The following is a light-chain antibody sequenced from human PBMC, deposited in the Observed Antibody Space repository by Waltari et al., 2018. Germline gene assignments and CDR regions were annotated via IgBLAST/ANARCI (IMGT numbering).Light chain of an antibody. CDR2: GVS. J-gene: IGLJ1*01. Sequence: QSALTQPASVSGSPGQSITISCTGTSSDVGGYNYVSWFQQHPGKAPKVMIYGVSNRPSGVTNRFSGSESGNTASLTISGLQAEDEADYYCSSYTSSSTFVFGTGTKVTVL. CDR1: SSDVGGYNY. V-gene: IGLV2-14*01. CDR3: SSYTSSSTFV.